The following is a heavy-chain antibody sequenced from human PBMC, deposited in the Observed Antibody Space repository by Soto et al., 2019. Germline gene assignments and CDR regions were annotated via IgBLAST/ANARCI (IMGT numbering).Heavy chain of an antibody. V-gene: IGHV3-21*01. CDR2: ISSSSSYI. J-gene: IGHJ3*02. CDR1: GFTFSSYS. Sequence: GGSLRLSCAASGFTFSSYSMNWVRQAPGKGLGWVSSISSSSSYIYYTDSVKGRFTISRDNAKNSLYLQMNSLRAEDTAVYDCARARWIQLWLSAFDIWGQGTMVTVSS. CDR3: ARARWIQLWLSAFDI. D-gene: IGHD5-18*01.